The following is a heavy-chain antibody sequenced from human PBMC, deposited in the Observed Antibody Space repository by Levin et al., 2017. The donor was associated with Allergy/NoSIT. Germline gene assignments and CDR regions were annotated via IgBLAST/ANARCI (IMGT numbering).Heavy chain of an antibody. D-gene: IGHD6-13*01. J-gene: IGHJ4*02. CDR2: INPKSGET. CDR3: ARDIAPAGRWFLDY. CDR1: GYTFTDYY. Sequence: ASVKVSCKASGYTFTDYYIHWVRQAPGQVFEWMGWINPKSGETKYAQKFQGRVAMTRDTSIRTSYMDLSRLGSDDTAVYYCARDIAPAGRWFLDYWGQGTLVTVSS. V-gene: IGHV1-2*02.